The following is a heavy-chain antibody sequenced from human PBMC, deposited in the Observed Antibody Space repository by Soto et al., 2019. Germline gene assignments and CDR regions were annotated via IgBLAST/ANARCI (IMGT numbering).Heavy chain of an antibody. D-gene: IGHD3-22*01. CDR3: VKGPYYYDSSGSSSNAFDI. J-gene: IGHJ3*02. CDR1: GFIFSSYS. Sequence: PGGSLRLSCSASGFIFSSYSMHWVRQAPGKGLEYVSGISNNGDSTYSADSVRGRFTISRDNSKNTLYLQMSSLRAADTAFYYCVKGPYYYDSSGSSSNAFDIWGQGTMVTVSS. CDR2: ISNNGDST. V-gene: IGHV3-64D*06.